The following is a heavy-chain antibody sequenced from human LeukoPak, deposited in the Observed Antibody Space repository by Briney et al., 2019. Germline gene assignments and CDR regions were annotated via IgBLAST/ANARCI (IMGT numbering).Heavy chain of an antibody. J-gene: IGHJ4*02. Sequence: PGGSLRLSCEASGFTFSSYGMHWVRQAPAKGLEWVAVIWYDGSNKYYADSVRGRFTISRDNSKNTLYLQMNSLRAEDTAVYFCVRDSGEIPNTYYYDSSGYLHYWGPGTLVTVSS. V-gene: IGHV3-33*01. CDR1: GFTFSSYG. CDR2: IWYDGSNK. D-gene: IGHD3-22*01. CDR3: VRDSGEIPNTYYYDSSGYLHY.